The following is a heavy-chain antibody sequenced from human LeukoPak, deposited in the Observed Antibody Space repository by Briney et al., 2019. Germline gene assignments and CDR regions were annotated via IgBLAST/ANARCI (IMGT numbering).Heavy chain of an antibody. CDR2: IYTSGST. V-gene: IGHV4-4*07. CDR1: GGSISSYY. CDR3: ARDRTPPRPNGYYYYYGMDV. Sequence: SETLSLTCTVSGGSISSYYWSWIRQPAGKGLEWIGRIYTSGSTNYNPSLKSRVTMSVDTSKNQFSLKLSSVTAADTAVYYCARDRTPPRPNGYYYYYGMDVWGQGTTVTVSS. J-gene: IGHJ6*02.